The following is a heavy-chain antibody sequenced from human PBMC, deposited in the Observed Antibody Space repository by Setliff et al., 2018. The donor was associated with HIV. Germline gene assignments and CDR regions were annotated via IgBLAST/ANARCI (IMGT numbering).Heavy chain of an antibody. CDR2: IFYSGTT. D-gene: IGHD3-22*01. CDR1: GASISSRSYY. CDR3: ARSSYYVSSGYYYPRGYFDL. J-gene: IGHJ2*01. V-gene: IGHV4-39*01. Sequence: PSETLSLTCTVSGASISSRSYYWGWIRQPPGKGLEWLGSIFYSGTTDYNPSLKSRVSISVDTSKNQFSLKLSSVTAADTAVYYCARSSYYVSSGYYYPRGYFDLWGRGTLVTV.